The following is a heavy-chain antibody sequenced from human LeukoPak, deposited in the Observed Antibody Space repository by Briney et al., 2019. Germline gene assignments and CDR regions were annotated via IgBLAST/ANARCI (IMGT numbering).Heavy chain of an antibody. CDR3: ARAGRQTPMSGGF. D-gene: IGHD3-10*02. V-gene: IGHV3-30*02. J-gene: IGHJ4*02. CDR1: GFTFSSYG. Sequence: PGGSLRLSCAASGFTFSSYGMHWVRQAPGKGLEWVAFIRYDGSNKYYADSVKGRFTISRDNSKNTLYLQMNSLRAEDTAVYYCARAGRQTPMSGGFWGQGTLVTVSS. CDR2: IRYDGSNK.